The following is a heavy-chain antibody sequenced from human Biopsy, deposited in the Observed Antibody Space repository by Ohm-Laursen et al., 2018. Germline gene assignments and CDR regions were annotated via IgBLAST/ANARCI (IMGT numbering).Heavy chain of an antibody. Sequence: SLRLSCSASGFPVSDYCMSWVRQAPGKGLEWVADIYRDGYERYYVDSVKGRFTISRDNAKRSLYLQMDSLRGADTAVYFCARAIGSSYGYLKGFDLWGRGTLVTVSS. J-gene: IGHJ2*01. V-gene: IGHV3-7*01. D-gene: IGHD5-18*01. CDR3: ARAIGSSYGYLKGFDL. CDR2: IYRDGYER. CDR1: GFPVSDYC.